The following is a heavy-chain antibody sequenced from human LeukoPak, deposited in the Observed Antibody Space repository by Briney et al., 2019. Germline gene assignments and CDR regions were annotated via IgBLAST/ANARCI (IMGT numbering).Heavy chain of an antibody. Sequence: GGSLRLSCAASGFTFSSYSMNWVRQAPGKGLEWVSSISSSSSYIYYADSVKGRFTISRDNAKNSLYLQMDSLRAEDTAVYYCARDRGAGVLFGEFVAYWGQGTLVTVSS. CDR3: ARDRGAGVLFGEFVAY. J-gene: IGHJ4*02. D-gene: IGHD3-10*02. V-gene: IGHV3-21*01. CDR1: GFTFSSYS. CDR2: ISSSSSYI.